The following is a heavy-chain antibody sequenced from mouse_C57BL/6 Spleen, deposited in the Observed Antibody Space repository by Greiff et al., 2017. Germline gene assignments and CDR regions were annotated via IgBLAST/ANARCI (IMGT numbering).Heavy chain of an antibody. Sequence: QVQLQQSGAELVKPGASVKISCKASGYAFSSYWMNWVKQRPGKGLEWIGQIYPGDGDTNYHGKFKGKATLTADKSSSTAYMQLSSLTSEDSAVYFCAREGLTTAPSDYWGQGTTLTVSS. J-gene: IGHJ2*01. CDR2: IYPGDGDT. V-gene: IGHV1-80*01. CDR3: AREGLTTAPSDY. D-gene: IGHD1-2*01. CDR1: GYAFSSYW.